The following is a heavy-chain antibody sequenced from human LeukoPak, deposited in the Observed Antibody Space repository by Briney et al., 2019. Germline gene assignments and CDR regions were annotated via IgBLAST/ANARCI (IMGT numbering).Heavy chain of an antibody. J-gene: IGHJ4*02. D-gene: IGHD3-16*02. Sequence: PGGSLRLSCAASGFTFSSYAMSWVRQAPGKGLEWVSAISGSGGSIYYADSVKGRFTISRDNSKNTLYLQMNSLRAEDTAVYYCAKLTHYVWGSYRLYFDYWGQGTLVTVSS. CDR1: GFTFSSYA. V-gene: IGHV3-23*01. CDR2: ISGSGGSI. CDR3: AKLTHYVWGSYRLYFDY.